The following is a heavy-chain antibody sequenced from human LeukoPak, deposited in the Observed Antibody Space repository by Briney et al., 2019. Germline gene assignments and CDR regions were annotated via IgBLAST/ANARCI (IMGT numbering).Heavy chain of an antibody. CDR1: GGSICSYY. V-gene: IGHV4-59*01. CDR2: IHYSGST. J-gene: IGHJ4*02. Sequence: PSETLSLTCTVSGGSICSYYWNWIRQAPGKGLEWLGYIHYSGSTNHNSSLKRRVTISVDTSKNQYSLKLSSVTAADTAVYYCARDGVAGSFDYWGQGTLVTVSS. D-gene: IGHD6-19*01. CDR3: ARDGVAGSFDY.